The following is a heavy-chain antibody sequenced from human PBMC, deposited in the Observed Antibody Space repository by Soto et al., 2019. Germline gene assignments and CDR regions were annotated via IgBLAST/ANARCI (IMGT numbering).Heavy chain of an antibody. Sequence: GASVKVSCKASGYTFTSYAMHWVRQAPGQRLEWMGWINAGNGNTKYSQKFQGRVTITRDTSASTAYMELSSLRSEDTAVYYCARDRRIVVVTAIPSGRFDPWGQGTLVTVSS. J-gene: IGHJ5*02. D-gene: IGHD2-21*02. CDR1: GYTFTSYA. V-gene: IGHV1-3*01. CDR3: ARDRRIVVVTAIPSGRFDP. CDR2: INAGNGNT.